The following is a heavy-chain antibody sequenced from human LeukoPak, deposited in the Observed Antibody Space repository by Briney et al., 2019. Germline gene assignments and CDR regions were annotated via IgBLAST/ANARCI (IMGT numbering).Heavy chain of an antibody. Sequence: KASETLSLTCTVSGGSISSSSYYWGWIRQPPGKGLEWIGSIYYSGSTYYNPSLMIRATISVDTSKNQFSLKLRSVTAADTAVYYCARAAFDYSDSSGYYWDFDYWGQGTLVTVSS. CDR2: IYYSGST. J-gene: IGHJ4*02. V-gene: IGHV4-39*01. D-gene: IGHD3-22*01. CDR3: ARAAFDYSDSSGYYWDFDY. CDR1: GGSISSSSYY.